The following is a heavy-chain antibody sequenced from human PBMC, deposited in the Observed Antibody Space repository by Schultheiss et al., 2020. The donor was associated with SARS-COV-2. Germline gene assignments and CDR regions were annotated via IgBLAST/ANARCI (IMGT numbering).Heavy chain of an antibody. CDR3: ATRPLSTSSDF. Sequence: SETLSLTCTVSGGSISSYYWSWIRQPPGKGLEWIGYIYYSGSTNYNPSLKSRVTMSVDTSKNQFSLKLSSVTAADTAVYYCATRPLSTSSDFWGQGTLVTVAS. CDR2: IYYSGST. V-gene: IGHV4-59*08. J-gene: IGHJ4*02. D-gene: IGHD3-22*01. CDR1: GGSISSYY.